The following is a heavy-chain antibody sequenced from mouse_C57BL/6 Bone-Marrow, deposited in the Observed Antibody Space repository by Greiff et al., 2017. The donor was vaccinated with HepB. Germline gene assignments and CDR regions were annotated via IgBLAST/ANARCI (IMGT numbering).Heavy chain of an antibody. CDR1: GFNIKDDY. V-gene: IGHV14-4*01. CDR2: NDPENGDT. D-gene: IGHD1-1*01. Sequence: VQLQQSGAELVRPGASVKLSCTASGFNIKDDYMHWVKQRPEQGLEWIGWNDPENGDTEYASKFQGKATITADTSSNTAYLQLCSLTSEDTAVYYCTTKDYYYGSSYDYYAMDYWGQGTSVTVSS. CDR3: TTKDYYYGSSYDYYAMDY. J-gene: IGHJ4*01.